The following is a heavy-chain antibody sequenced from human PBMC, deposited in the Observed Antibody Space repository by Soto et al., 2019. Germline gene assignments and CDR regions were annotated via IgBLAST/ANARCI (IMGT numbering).Heavy chain of an antibody. D-gene: IGHD6-25*01. CDR2: IGTAGDT. Sequence: HPGGSLRLSCAASGFTFSSYDMHWVRQATGKGLEWVSAIGTAGDTYYPGSVKGRFTISRENAKNSLYLQMNSLRAEDTAVYYCARVRTSGGYFELFDYWGQGTLVTVSS. CDR3: ARVRTSGGYFELFDY. V-gene: IGHV3-13*01. J-gene: IGHJ4*02. CDR1: GFTFSSYD.